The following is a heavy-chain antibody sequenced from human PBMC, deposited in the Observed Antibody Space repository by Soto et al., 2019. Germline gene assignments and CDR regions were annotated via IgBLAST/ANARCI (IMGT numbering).Heavy chain of an antibody. CDR3: ARGGDYRFDC. CDR1: SDSISSSYW. CDR2: ICHSGST. J-gene: IGHJ4*02. V-gene: IGHV4-4*02. Sequence: SETLSLTCAVSSDSISSSYWWSWVRQSPGKGLEWIGEICHSGSTNYNPSLKSRVTMSVDKSKNQFSLRLTSVTAADTAVYYCARGGDYRFDCWGQGILVPVSP. D-gene: IGHD3-16*02.